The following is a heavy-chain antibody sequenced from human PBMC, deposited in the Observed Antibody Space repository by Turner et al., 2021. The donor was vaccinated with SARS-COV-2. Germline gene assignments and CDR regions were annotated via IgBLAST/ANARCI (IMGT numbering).Heavy chain of an antibody. CDR2: INYNGDYT. CDR1: GLLFANYD. Sequence: EVQLLESGGGLVQPGGSLRLACAASGLLFANYDMSWVRQVPGKGLEYVSSINYNGDYTFYADSVKGRFSISRDNSDNTLYLQMNSLRADDSAKYYCAGWLAPTNDAFEIWGQGTMVTVSS. CDR3: AGWLAPTNDAFEI. V-gene: IGHV3-23*01. D-gene: IGHD6-19*01. J-gene: IGHJ3*02.